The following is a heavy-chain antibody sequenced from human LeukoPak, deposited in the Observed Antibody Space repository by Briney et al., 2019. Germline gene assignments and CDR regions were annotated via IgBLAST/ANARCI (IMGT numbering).Heavy chain of an antibody. D-gene: IGHD5-24*01. V-gene: IGHV3-30*02. CDR2: IRYDGSNK. CDR1: GFTFSSHG. Sequence: GGSLRLSCAASGFTFSSHGMHWVRQTPAKGLEWVAFIRYDGSNKYYADSVKGRFIISRDNSKNTLFLQMNSLRPEDTAVYYCARDNSVRDEAWWFNPWGQGTLVTVSS. CDR3: ARDNSVRDEAWWFNP. J-gene: IGHJ5*02.